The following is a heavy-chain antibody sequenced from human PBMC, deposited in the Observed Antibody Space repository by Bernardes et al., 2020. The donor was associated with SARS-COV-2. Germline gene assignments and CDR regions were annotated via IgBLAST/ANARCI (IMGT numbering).Heavy chain of an antibody. V-gene: IGHV1-18*01. CDR3: ARDLAHPYGLDV. CDR1: GYTFSSHG. J-gene: IGHJ6*02. Sequence: ASLKDSCKASGYTFSSHGISWVRQAPGQGLEWMGWISGYSANTKYSEKVQGRVTLTTDTSTSTAYLEVRSLRSDDTAVYYCARDLAHPYGLDVWGQGTTVTVSS. CDR2: ISGYSANT.